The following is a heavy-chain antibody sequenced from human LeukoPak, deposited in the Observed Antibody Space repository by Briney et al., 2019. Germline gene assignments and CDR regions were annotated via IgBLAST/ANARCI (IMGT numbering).Heavy chain of an antibody. V-gene: IGHV5-51*01. J-gene: IGHJ5*02. CDR1: GYSFTNYW. CDR2: IYPGDSDT. CDR3: ARAAIDYVSSFYNPFDP. D-gene: IGHD4/OR15-4a*01. Sequence: GGSLKISCKGSGYSFTNYWIGWVRQMPGKGLEWMGIIYPGDSDTRYSPSFQGQVTISADKSVSTAYLQWSSLTASDTAIYYCARAAIDYVSSFYNPFDPWGQGTLVTVSS.